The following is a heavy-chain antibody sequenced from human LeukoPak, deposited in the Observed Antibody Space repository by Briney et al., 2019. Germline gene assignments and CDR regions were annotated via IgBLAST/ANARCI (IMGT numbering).Heavy chain of an antibody. CDR3: ARGPNGYDSPDY. Sequence: PSETLSLTCTVSGASISSYYWSWLRQPPGKRLEWIGYIYYSGSTNYNPSLKSRVTISVDTSKNQFSLKLSSVTAADTAVYYCARGPNGYDSPDYWGQGTLVTVSS. J-gene: IGHJ4*02. D-gene: IGHD5-12*01. CDR2: IYYSGST. CDR1: GASISSYY. V-gene: IGHV4-59*01.